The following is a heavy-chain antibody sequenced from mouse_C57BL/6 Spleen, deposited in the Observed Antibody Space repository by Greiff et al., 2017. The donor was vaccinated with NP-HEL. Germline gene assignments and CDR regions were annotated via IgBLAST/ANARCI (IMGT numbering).Heavy chain of an antibody. CDR3: ARALRIYYYGSSYYFDY. Sequence: EVQLQESGPGLVKPSQSLSLTCSVTGYSITSGYYWNWIRQFPGNKLEWMGYISYDGSNNYNPSLKNRISITRDTSKNQFFLKLNSVTTEDTATYYCARALRIYYYGSSYYFDYWGQGTTLTVSS. CDR1: GYSITSGYY. V-gene: IGHV3-6*01. CDR2: ISYDGSN. D-gene: IGHD1-1*01. J-gene: IGHJ2*01.